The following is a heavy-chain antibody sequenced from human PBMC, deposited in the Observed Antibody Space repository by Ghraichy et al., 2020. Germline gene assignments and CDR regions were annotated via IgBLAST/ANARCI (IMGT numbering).Heavy chain of an antibody. D-gene: IGHD3-9*01. CDR2: IRSSDGII. CDR1: GFTLTTYS. J-gene: IGHJ4*02. CDR3: ARDTDWAFDY. Sequence: GGSLRLSCAASGFTLTTYSVNWVRQAPGKGLKWVSYIRSSDGIIFYADSVKGRFTVSRDNAKNSLYLQMNSLRAEDTAIYYCARDTDWAFDYWGQGTLVTVSS. V-gene: IGHV3-48*01.